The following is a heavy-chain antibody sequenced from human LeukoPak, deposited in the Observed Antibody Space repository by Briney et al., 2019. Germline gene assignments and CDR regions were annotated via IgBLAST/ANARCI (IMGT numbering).Heavy chain of an antibody. V-gene: IGHV3-23*01. CDR1: GFTFSDYY. CDR2: ISGSGGST. D-gene: IGHD3-22*01. Sequence: GGSLRLSCAASGFTFSDYYMSWIRQAPGKGLEWVSAISGSGGSTYYADSVKGRFTISRDNSKNTLYLQMNSLRAEDTAVYYCAKEGGWDYYDSSGYDYWGQGTLVTVSS. J-gene: IGHJ4*02. CDR3: AKEGGWDYYDSSGYDY.